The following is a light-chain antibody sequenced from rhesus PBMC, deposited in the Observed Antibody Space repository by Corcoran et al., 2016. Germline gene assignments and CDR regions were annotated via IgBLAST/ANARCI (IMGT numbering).Light chain of an antibody. CDR2: YPN. J-gene: IGKJ3*01. CDR3: QQYYSLPPT. Sequence: DIQMTQSPSSLSASLGDRVTITCRVSQGITSYLNWYQHKPGKAPKLLIYYPNWLESGVPSRLIGIGSGTEFTLIISSLQPEDFATYYCQQYYSLPPTFGPGTKVDIK. CDR1: QGITSY. V-gene: IGKV1-32*01.